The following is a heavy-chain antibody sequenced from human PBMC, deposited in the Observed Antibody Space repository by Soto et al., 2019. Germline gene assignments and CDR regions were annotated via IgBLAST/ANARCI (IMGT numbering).Heavy chain of an antibody. CDR1: GFTVSSNY. J-gene: IGHJ4*02. V-gene: IGHV3-53*01. Sequence: EVQLVESGGGLIQPGGSLRLSCAASGFTVSSNYMSCVRQAPWKGLEWVSVIYRGGSTYYADSVKGRFTISRDNSKNTLLRQMTSLRAADTAVYYWASGVGGYEHLCYFDYWGQGTLVTVSS. CDR3: ASGVGGYEHLCYFDY. D-gene: IGHD5-12*01. CDR2: IYRGGST.